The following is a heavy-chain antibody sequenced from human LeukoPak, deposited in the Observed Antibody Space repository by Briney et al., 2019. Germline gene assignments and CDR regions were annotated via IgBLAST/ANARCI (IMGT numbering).Heavy chain of an antibody. V-gene: IGHV5-51*01. Sequence: PGESLKISCKGSGYSFTSYWIGWVRQMPGKGLEWMGIIYPGDSDTRYSPSFQGQVTISADKSISTAYLQWSSLKASDTAMYYCARTNNWNYLPLDAFDIWGQGTMVTVSS. CDR3: ARTNNWNYLPLDAFDI. CDR2: IYPGDSDT. J-gene: IGHJ3*02. CDR1: GYSFTSYW. D-gene: IGHD1-7*01.